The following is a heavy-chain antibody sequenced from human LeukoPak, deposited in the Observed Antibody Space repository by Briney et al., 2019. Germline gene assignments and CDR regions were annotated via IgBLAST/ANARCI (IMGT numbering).Heavy chain of an antibody. CDR3: ARGGKATVVTM. Sequence: SETLSLTCTVSGGSINSYYWSWIRQPAGKGLEWIGRIYSSGSTNYNPSLKSRVSMSVDTSKNQFSLKLTSVTTADTALYYCARGGKATVVTMWGQGILVTVSS. D-gene: IGHD4-23*01. J-gene: IGHJ4*02. V-gene: IGHV4-4*07. CDR2: IYSSGST. CDR1: GGSINSYY.